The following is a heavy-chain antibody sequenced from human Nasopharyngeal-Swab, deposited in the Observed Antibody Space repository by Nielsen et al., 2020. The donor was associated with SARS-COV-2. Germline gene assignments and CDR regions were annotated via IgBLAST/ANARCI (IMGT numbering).Heavy chain of an antibody. J-gene: IGHJ4*02. V-gene: IGHV4-39*02. Sequence: SETLSLTCSVSGVSITSNSHFWGWFRQPPGMGLEWIGNIYHTGITYYNPSLKSRISLSIDTSKNAFSLKMKSVTAADTAVYYCASSSAWFRISPLDYWGRGTLVAVSS. CDR1: GVSITSNSHF. D-gene: IGHD6-19*01. CDR2: IYHTGIT. CDR3: ASSSAWFRISPLDY.